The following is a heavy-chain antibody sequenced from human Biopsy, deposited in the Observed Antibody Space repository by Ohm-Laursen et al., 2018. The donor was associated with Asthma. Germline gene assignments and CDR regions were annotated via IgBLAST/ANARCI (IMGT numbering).Heavy chain of an antibody. CDR1: GYTFNSAG. CDR3: ARAVDYSHYYGIDV. V-gene: IGHV1-18*01. CDR2: ISVYNGNT. Sequence: GASVKVSCKTSGYTFNSAGITWVRQALGQGLEWMGWISVYNGNTKVAQKLQDRVTMITDTSTSTAYMELRSLRSDDTAVYFCARAVDYSHYYGIDVWGQGTTVTVS. J-gene: IGHJ6*02. D-gene: IGHD3-10*01.